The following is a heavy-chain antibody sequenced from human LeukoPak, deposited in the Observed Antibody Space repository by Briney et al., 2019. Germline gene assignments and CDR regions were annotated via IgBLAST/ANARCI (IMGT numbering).Heavy chain of an antibody. CDR3: ARESKNQYSSGWQVDAFDI. V-gene: IGHV1-18*01. Sequence: ASVKVSCKASGYTFSSYGISWVRQAPGQGLEWMGWISAYNGNTNYAQKLQGRVTMTTDTSTSTAYMELRSLKSDDTAVYYCARESKNQYSSGWQVDAFDIWGQGTMVTVSS. CDR1: GYTFSSYG. CDR2: ISAYNGNT. J-gene: IGHJ3*02. D-gene: IGHD6-19*01.